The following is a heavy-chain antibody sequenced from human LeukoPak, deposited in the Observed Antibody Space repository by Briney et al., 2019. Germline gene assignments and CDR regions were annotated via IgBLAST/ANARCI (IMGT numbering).Heavy chain of an antibody. CDR3: PTVRYCSSPSCYVRAGYKNQNFDY. CDR2: FDPGNGEM. Sequence: GASVKVSCKVSGYSLSELSTHWVRQAPGKGLEWMGGFDPGNGEMIYEQGVRGRVTLTEDTSTDTAYMEPSSLRPEDTAVYYCPTVRYCSSPSCYVRAGYKNQNFDYWGQGTLVTVSS. J-gene: IGHJ4*02. CDR1: GYSLSELS. V-gene: IGHV1-24*01. D-gene: IGHD2-2*01.